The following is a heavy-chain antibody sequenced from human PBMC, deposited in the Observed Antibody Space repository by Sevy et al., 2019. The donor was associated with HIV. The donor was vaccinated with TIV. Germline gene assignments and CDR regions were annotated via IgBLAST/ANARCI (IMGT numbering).Heavy chain of an antibody. D-gene: IGHD1-26*01. CDR1: GGSISRDTYY. Sequence: SETLSLTCTVSGGSISRDTYYWTWIRQPPGKGLEFIGYIYYNVWINYNPSLKSRVTISVDTSKNQFSLKVTSVTAADTAVYYCTRVGGLTDYGMDVWGQGTTVTVSS. CDR2: IYYNVWI. CDR3: TRVGGLTDYGMDV. V-gene: IGHV4-61*01. J-gene: IGHJ6*02.